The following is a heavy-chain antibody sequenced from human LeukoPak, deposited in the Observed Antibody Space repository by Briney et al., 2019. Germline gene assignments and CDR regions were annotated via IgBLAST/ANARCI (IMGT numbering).Heavy chain of an antibody. CDR1: GFTFSNYW. CDR3: ARRGAVTHAFDI. Sequence: GGTLRLSCAASGFTFSNYWMNWVRQAPGKGLVWVSRINSDGSSTSYADSVKGRFTISRDNAKNTLYLQMNSLRAEDTAAYYCARRGAVTHAFDIWGQGTMVTVSS. J-gene: IGHJ3*02. V-gene: IGHV3-74*01. CDR2: INSDGSST. D-gene: IGHD4-17*01.